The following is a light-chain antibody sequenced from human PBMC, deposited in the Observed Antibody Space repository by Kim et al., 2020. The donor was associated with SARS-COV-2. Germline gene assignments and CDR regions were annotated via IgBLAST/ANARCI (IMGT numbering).Light chain of an antibody. Sequence: EIVLTQSPGTLSLSPGERATLSCRASQSVSSSYLGWYQQKPGQAPRLLIYGASSRATGIPDRFSGSGSGTDFTLTINRLEPEDFAVYYCQQYGDSPLAFGGGTKVDIK. CDR1: QSVSSSY. CDR2: GAS. V-gene: IGKV3-20*01. J-gene: IGKJ4*01. CDR3: QQYGDSPLA.